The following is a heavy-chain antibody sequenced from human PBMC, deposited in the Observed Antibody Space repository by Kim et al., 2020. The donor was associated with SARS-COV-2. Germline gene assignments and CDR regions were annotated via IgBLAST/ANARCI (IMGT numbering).Heavy chain of an antibody. CDR3: AKGIAAPNYYYYGMDV. V-gene: IGHV3-30*18. Sequence: GGSLRLSCAASGFTFSSYGMHWVRQAPGKGLEWMAIISYDGSHGYYADSVKGRFTISRDNSKNTLYLQMNSLRAEDTAVYFCAKGIAAPNYYYYGMDVWGQGTTVTVSS. D-gene: IGHD6-6*01. CDR2: ISYDGSHG. J-gene: IGHJ6*02. CDR1: GFTFSSYG.